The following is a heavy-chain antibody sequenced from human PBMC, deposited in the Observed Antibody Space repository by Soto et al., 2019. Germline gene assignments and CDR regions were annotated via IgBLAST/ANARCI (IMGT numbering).Heavy chain of an antibody. J-gene: IGHJ4*02. V-gene: IGHV3-30-3*01. D-gene: IGHD4-17*01. Sequence: QVQLVESGGGVVQSGRSLRLSCAASGFTFSSYAMDWVRQAPGKGLERVALISYDGSNKYYADSVKGRFTISRDNSKNTLSLQMNSLRPGDTAVYYCARYDYGDYAVDYWGQGTLVTVSS. CDR3: ARYDYGDYAVDY. CDR2: ISYDGSNK. CDR1: GFTFSSYA.